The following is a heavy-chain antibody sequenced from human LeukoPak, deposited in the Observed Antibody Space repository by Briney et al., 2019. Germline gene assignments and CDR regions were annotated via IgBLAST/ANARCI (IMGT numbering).Heavy chain of an antibody. V-gene: IGHV4-34*01. D-gene: IGHD3-22*01. Sequence: PSETLSLTCAVYGGSFSGYYWSWIRQPPGKGLEWIGEINHSGSTNYNPSLKSRVTISVDTSKNQFSLKLSSVTAADTAVYYCARRSLYYDSSGSRWFDPWGQGTLVTVSS. CDR3: ARRSLYYDSSGSRWFDP. CDR2: INHSGST. J-gene: IGHJ5*02. CDR1: GGSFSGYY.